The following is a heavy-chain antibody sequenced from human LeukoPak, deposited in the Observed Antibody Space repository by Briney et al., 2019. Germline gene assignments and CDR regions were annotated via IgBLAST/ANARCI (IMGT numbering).Heavy chain of an antibody. CDR1: GGTFSSYA. Sequence: GSSVKVSCKASGGTFSSYAISWVRQAPGQGLEWMGRIIPILGIANYAQKFQGRVTITADKSTNTAYMELSSLRSEDTAVYYCASVAREHVKTYYYYGMDVWGQGTTVTVSS. J-gene: IGHJ6*02. D-gene: IGHD1/OR15-1a*01. CDR3: ASVAREHVKTYYYYGMDV. CDR2: IIPILGIA. V-gene: IGHV1-69*04.